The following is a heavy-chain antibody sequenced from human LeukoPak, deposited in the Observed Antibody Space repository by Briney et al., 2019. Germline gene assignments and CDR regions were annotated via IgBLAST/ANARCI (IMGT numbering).Heavy chain of an antibody. CDR2: ISSSGYTI. CDR3: AREDCSSTSCYDPSVSDY. Sequence: GGSLRLSCAASGFTFSHYEMNWVRQAPGKGLEWVSYISSSGYTIYYADSVKGRFTISRDNAKNSLYLQMNSLRAEDTAVYYCAREDCSSTSCYDPSVSDYWGQGTPVTVSS. J-gene: IGHJ4*02. V-gene: IGHV3-48*03. D-gene: IGHD2-2*01. CDR1: GFTFSHYE.